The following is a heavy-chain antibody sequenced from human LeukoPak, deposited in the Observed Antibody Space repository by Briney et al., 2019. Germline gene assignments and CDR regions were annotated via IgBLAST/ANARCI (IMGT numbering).Heavy chain of an antibody. J-gene: IGHJ6*02. D-gene: IGHD4-17*01. CDR3: ARDGDYYYGMDV. CDR2: INPNSGGT. Sequence: GASVKASCKASGYTFTGYYMHWVRQASGQGLEWMGWINPNSGGTNYAQKFQGRVTMTRDTSISTAYMELSRLRSDDTAVYYCARDGDYYYGMDVWGQGTTVTVSS. V-gene: IGHV1-2*02. CDR1: GYTFTGYY.